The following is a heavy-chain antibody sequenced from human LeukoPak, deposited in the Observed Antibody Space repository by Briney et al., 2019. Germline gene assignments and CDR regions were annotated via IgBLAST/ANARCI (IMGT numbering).Heavy chain of an antibody. CDR3: ARIYDSSGYYFSYFDY. D-gene: IGHD3-22*01. J-gene: IGHJ4*02. V-gene: IGHV4-59*01. Sequence: PSETLSLTCTVSGGSISSYYWSWIRQPPGKGLEWIGYIYYSGSTNYNPSLKSRVTISVDTSKNQFSLKLSSVTAADTAVYYCARIYDSSGYYFSYFDYWGQGTLVTVSS. CDR2: IYYSGST. CDR1: GGSISSYY.